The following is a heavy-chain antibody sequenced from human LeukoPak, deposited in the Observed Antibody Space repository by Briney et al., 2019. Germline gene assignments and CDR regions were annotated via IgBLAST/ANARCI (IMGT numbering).Heavy chain of an antibody. CDR1: GFTSSSYW. V-gene: IGHV3-7*01. Sequence: GGSLRLSCAASGFTSSSYWMSWVRQAPGKGLEWVANIKQDGSEKYYVDSVKGRFTISRDNAKNSLYLQMNSLRAEDTAVYYCARDLGLSGNDYWGQGTLVTVSS. CDR2: IKQDGSEK. CDR3: ARDLGLSGNDY. D-gene: IGHD3/OR15-3a*01. J-gene: IGHJ4*02.